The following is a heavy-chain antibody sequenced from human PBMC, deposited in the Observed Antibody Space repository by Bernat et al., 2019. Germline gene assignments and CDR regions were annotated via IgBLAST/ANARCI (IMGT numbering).Heavy chain of an antibody. Sequence: QVQLQQWGAGLLKPSETLSLTCGVYGGSFSNYSWSWIRQPPGKGLEWIGEINHSGSTDYNPSLATRVTISIDSSRNQFSLKLSSVTAADTAVYYCAREQTELFHDFLSGYEGRYYYFYYIDVWGEGTSVTVSS. J-gene: IGHJ6*03. D-gene: IGHD3-3*01. CDR3: AREQTELFHDFLSGYEGRYYYFYYIDV. V-gene: IGHV4-34*01. CDR2: INHSGST. CDR1: GGSFSNYS.